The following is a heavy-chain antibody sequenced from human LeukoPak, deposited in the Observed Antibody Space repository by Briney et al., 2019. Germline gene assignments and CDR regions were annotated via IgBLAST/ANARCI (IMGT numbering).Heavy chain of an antibody. V-gene: IGHV3-30*02. CDR1: GFTFSSYG. CDR3: AKDSGRRVPAASFDY. CDR2: IRYDGSNK. J-gene: IGHJ4*02. D-gene: IGHD2-2*01. Sequence: GGSLRLSCAASGFTFSSYGMHWVRQAPGKGLEWVAFIRYDGSNKYYADSVKGRFTISRDNSKNTLYLQMNSLRAEGTAVYYCAKDSGRRVPAASFDYWGQGTLVTVSS.